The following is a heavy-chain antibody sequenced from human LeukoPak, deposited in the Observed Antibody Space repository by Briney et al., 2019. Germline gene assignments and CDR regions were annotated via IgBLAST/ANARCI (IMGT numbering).Heavy chain of an antibody. CDR2: IYYSGST. CDR1: GGSISGSSYY. Sequence: PSETLSLTCTVSGGSISGSSYYWGWIRQPPGKGLEWIGSIYYSGSTYYNPSLKSRVTISVDTSKNQFSLKLNSVTATDTAVYYCARGRLGGAASWGQGTLVTVSS. J-gene: IGHJ5*02. D-gene: IGHD1-26*01. V-gene: IGHV4-39*02. CDR3: ARGRLGGAAS.